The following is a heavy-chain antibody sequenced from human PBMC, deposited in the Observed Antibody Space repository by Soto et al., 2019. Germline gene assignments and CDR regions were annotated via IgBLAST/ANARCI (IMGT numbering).Heavy chain of an antibody. J-gene: IGHJ4*02. CDR1: GGSISSGGYY. CDR3: ALRLGDPGRLYFDY. V-gene: IGHV4-31*03. CDR2: IYYSGST. D-gene: IGHD3-16*01. Sequence: SETLSLTCTVSGGSISSGGYYCSWIRQHPGKGLEWIGYIYYSGSTYYNPSLKSRVSISVDTSKNQFSLKLSSVTAANTAVYYCALRLGDPGRLYFDYWGQGTLVTVSS.